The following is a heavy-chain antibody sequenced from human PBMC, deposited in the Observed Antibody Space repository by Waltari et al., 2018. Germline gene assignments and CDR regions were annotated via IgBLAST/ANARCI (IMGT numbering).Heavy chain of an antibody. J-gene: IGHJ6*02. V-gene: IGHV4-39*07. CDR1: GGSISSSSYY. CDR3: ARDGGYCSGGTCYSVHYGMDV. CDR2: IYYSGTT. D-gene: IGHD2-15*01. Sequence: QLQLQESGPGLVKPSETLSLTCSVSGGSISSSSYYWGWIRQPPGKGLEGIGSIYYSGTTYYNPSLKSRVTISGDTSRNQFSLKLTSVTAADTAVYYCARDGGYCSGGTCYSVHYGMDVWGQGTTVTVSS.